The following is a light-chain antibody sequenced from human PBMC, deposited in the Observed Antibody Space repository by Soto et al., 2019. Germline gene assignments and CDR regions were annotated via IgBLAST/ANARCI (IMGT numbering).Light chain of an antibody. V-gene: IGKV3-15*01. CDR3: QRYNNWPLT. Sequence: EIVMTQSPATLSVSPGERATLSCRASQSVNSKLAWYQQRPGQAPRLLIYDVSTRATGIPARFSGSGSGTYFTLTISSLQSEDFAVYYCQRYNNWPLTFGGGTKVEIK. CDR2: DVS. CDR1: QSVNSK. J-gene: IGKJ4*01.